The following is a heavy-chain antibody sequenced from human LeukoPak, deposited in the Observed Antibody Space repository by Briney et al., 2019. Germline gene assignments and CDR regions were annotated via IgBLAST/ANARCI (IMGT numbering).Heavy chain of an antibody. Sequence: PSETLSLTCTVSGGSIRSSSYYWGWIRQPPGKGLEWIGSIYYSGSTYYNPSLKSRVTISVDTSKNQFSLKLSSVTAADTAVYYCARHGAARVITMVRGVISYWGQGTLVTVSS. CDR2: IYYSGST. CDR1: GGSIRSSSYY. V-gene: IGHV4-39*01. CDR3: ARHGAARVITMVRGVISY. J-gene: IGHJ4*02. D-gene: IGHD3-10*01.